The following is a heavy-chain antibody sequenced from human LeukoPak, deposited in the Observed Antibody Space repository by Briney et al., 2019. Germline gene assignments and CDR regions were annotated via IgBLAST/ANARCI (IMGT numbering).Heavy chain of an antibody. CDR1: GGSISSYY. J-gene: IGHJ4*02. Sequence: SETLSLTCTVSGGSISSYYWSWIRQPPGKGLEWIGYAYYSGSTNYNPSLKSRVTISVDTSKNQFSLKLSSVTAADTAVYYCARGYNWNYVSVWGQGTLVTVSS. V-gene: IGHV4-59*01. D-gene: IGHD1-7*01. CDR3: ARGYNWNYVSV. CDR2: AYYSGST.